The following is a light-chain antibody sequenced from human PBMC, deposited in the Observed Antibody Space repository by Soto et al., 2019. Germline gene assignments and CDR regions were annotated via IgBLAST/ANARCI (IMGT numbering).Light chain of an antibody. CDR2: DVT. Sequence: QSVLTQPASVSGSPGQSITISCTGTSSDVGGYNYVSWYQQHPGNAPKLMIYDVTNSPSRVSNRFSGSKSGITASQTIAGLQAEDEADYYCSSYTSSSTYVVGTGTELTV. V-gene: IGLV2-14*01. CDR1: SSDVGGYNY. CDR3: SSYTSSSTYV. J-gene: IGLJ1*01.